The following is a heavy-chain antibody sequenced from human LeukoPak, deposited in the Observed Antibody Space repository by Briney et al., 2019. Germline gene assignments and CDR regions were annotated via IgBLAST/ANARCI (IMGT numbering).Heavy chain of an antibody. J-gene: IGHJ4*02. Sequence: GGSLRLSCIASGFTFSSYWMSWVRQAPGKGLDWVANIKQDGSEKYYVDSVKGRFTISRDNAKNSLSLQMNSLRAEDTALYYCARDRNYDSSGYYYPYFDYWGQGTLVTVSS. CDR1: GFTFSSYW. CDR2: IKQDGSEK. D-gene: IGHD3-22*01. V-gene: IGHV3-7*05. CDR3: ARDRNYDSSGYYYPYFDY.